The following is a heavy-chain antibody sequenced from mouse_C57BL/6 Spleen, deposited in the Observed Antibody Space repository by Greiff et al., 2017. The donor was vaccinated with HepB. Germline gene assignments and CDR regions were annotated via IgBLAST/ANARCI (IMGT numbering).Heavy chain of an antibody. V-gene: IGHV1-15*01. Sequence: VQLQQSGAELVRPGASVTLSCKASGYTFTDYEMHWVKQTPVHGLEWIGAIDPETGGTAYNQKFKGKAILTADKSSSTAYMELRSLTSEDSAVYYCTRKGYYYSSFAYWGQGTLVTVSA. J-gene: IGHJ3*01. CDR3: TRKGYYYSSFAY. D-gene: IGHD2-5*01. CDR1: GYTFTDYE. CDR2: IDPETGGT.